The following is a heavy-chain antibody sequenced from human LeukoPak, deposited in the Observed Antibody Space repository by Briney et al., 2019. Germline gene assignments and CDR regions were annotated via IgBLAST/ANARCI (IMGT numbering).Heavy chain of an antibody. CDR2: VNPNSGNT. CDR3: ARGRGGPVEMATIPFDY. J-gene: IGHJ4*02. CDR1: GYTFTSYD. D-gene: IGHD5-24*01. Sequence: ASVTVSCKASGYTFTSYDINWVRQATGQGLEWMGWVNPNSGNTGYAQKFQGRVTMTRNTSISTAYMELSSLRSEDTAVYYCARGRGGPVEMATIPFDYWGQGTLVTVSS. V-gene: IGHV1-8*01.